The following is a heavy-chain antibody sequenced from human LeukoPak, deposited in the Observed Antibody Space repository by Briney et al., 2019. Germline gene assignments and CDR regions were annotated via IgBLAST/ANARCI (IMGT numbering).Heavy chain of an antibody. D-gene: IGHD3-22*01. J-gene: IGHJ5*02. V-gene: IGHV4-39*07. Sequence: SETLSLTCTVSGGSISSSSHYWGWIRQPPGAGLEWIANVYYGGGTAYNPSLKGRVTISIDTSKNRFSLKLSSVTAADTAVYYCASHVNYDSSGYYKVGWFDPWGQGTLVTVSS. CDR2: VYYGGGT. CDR3: ASHVNYDSSGYYKVGWFDP. CDR1: GGSISSSSHY.